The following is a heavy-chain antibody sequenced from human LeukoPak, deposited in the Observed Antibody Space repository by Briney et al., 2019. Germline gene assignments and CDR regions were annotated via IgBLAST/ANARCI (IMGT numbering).Heavy chain of an antibody. D-gene: IGHD6-13*01. J-gene: IGHJ6*02. CDR3: TRDLASHSSSWDDYYYYGMDV. Sequence: GGSLRLSCTASGFTFGDYAMSWFRQAPGKGLEWVGFIRSKAYGGTTEYAASVKGRFTISRDDSKSIAYLQMNSLKTEDTAVYYCTRDLASHSSSWDDYYYYGMDVWGQGTTVTVSS. CDR1: GFTFGDYA. V-gene: IGHV3-49*03. CDR2: IRSKAYGGTT.